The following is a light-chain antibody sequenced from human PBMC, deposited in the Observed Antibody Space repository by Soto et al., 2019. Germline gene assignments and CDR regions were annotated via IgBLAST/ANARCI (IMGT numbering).Light chain of an antibody. V-gene: IGKV3-20*01. J-gene: IGKJ1*01. CDR3: QHYGSSPWT. CDR1: QSVGGNY. Sequence: EIVLTQSPGTLSLSPGERATLSCRASQSVGGNYLAWFQQKPGQAPRLLVYRASNRDAGIRDRFSGGGSGTDFTLTISCLEPEDFAVYYCQHYGSSPWTFGRGTEV. CDR2: RAS.